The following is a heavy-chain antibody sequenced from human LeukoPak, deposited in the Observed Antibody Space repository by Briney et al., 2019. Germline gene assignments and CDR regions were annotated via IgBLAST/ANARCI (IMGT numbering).Heavy chain of an antibody. V-gene: IGHV4-34*01. J-gene: IGHJ6*03. CDR2: INHSGST. D-gene: IGHD6-13*01. CDR1: GGSFSGYY. CDR3: ARGRQQQLGGYYYYYMDV. Sequence: SETLSLTCAVYGGSFSGYYWSWIRQLPGKGLEWIGEINHSGSTNYNPSLKSRVTISVDTSKNQFSLKLSSVTAADTAVYYCARGRQQQLGGYYYYYMDVWGKGTTVTVSS.